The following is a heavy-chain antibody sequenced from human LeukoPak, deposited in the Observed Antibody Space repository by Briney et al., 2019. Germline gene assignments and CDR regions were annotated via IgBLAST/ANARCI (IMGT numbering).Heavy chain of an antibody. V-gene: IGHV1-2*04. CDR3: ARGAQGYYYYGMDV. Sequence: ASVKVSCKASGYTFTGYYMHWVRQAPGQGLEWMGWINPNSGGTDCAQKFQGWVTMTKNTSITTAYMEMNRLRSDDTAVYYCARGAQGYYYYGMDVWGQGTTVIVSS. J-gene: IGHJ6*02. CDR1: GYTFTGYY. CDR2: INPNSGGT.